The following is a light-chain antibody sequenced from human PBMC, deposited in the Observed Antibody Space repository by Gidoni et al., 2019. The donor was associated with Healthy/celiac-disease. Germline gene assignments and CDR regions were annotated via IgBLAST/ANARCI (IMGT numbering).Light chain of an antibody. V-gene: IGKV1-39*01. J-gene: IGKJ2*01. CDR3: QQRYSTPYT. Sequence: DIQMTQSPSSLSASVGDRVTITCRASQSISSYLNWYQQKPGKAPKLLIYAASSLQSWVPSRFSGCRSGTDFTLTISSLQPEDFATYYCQQRYSTPYTFGQGTKLEIK. CDR2: AAS. CDR1: QSISSY.